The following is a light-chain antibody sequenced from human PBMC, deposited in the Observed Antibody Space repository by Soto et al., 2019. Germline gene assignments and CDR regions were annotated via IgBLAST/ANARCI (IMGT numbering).Light chain of an antibody. CDR1: SSDVGGYNY. V-gene: IGLV2-14*01. CDR3: SSYTIRSTYV. CDR2: EVS. J-gene: IGLJ1*01. Sequence: QSALTQPASVSGSPGQSITISCTGTSSDVGGYNYVSWYQHHPGKAPKLMIFEVSDRPSGVSNRLSGSKSGNTASLTISGLQAEDEADYYCSSYTIRSTYVFGTGTKVTVL.